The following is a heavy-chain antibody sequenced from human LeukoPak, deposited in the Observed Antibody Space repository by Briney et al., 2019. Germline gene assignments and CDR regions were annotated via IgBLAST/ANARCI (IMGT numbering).Heavy chain of an antibody. CDR2: ISWNSGSI. CDR1: GFTFDDYA. J-gene: IGHJ4*02. D-gene: IGHD2-2*01. V-gene: IGHV3-9*01. CDR3: STRAFDY. Sequence: GRSLRLSCAASGFTFDDYAMHWVRQAPGKGLEWVSGISWNSGSIGYADSVKGRFTISRDNAKNSLYLQMNSLRAEDTAVYYCSTRAFDYWGQGTLVTVSS.